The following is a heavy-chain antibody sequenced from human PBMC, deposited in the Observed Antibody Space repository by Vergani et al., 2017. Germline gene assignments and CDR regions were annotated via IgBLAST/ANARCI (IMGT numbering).Heavy chain of an antibody. CDR3: ARDFPPHGYSGYDPGV. J-gene: IGHJ4*02. Sequence: EVQLVESGGGLVQPGGSLRLSCAASGFTVSSNYMSWVRQAPGKGLEWVSVIYSGGSTYYADSVKDRFTISRHNSKNTLYLQMNSLRAEDTAVYYCARDFPPHGYSGYDPGVWGQGTLVTVSS. CDR1: GFTVSSNY. V-gene: IGHV3-53*04. D-gene: IGHD5-12*01. CDR2: IYSGGST.